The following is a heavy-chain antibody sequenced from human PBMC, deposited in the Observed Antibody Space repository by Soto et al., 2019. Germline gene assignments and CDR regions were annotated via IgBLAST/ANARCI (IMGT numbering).Heavy chain of an antibody. CDR1: GDAISGYY. CDR3: ARIRSGWYWFDP. V-gene: IGHV4-59*01. D-gene: IGHD6-19*01. Sequence: SETLSLTCSVAGDAISGYYWSWIRQPPGKVLEWIAYISSSGTTSYNPSLKSRVTISVDTSKNQFSLKVNSVTTADTAVYYCARIRSGWYWFDPWGQGTLFTVSS. J-gene: IGHJ5*02. CDR2: ISSSGTT.